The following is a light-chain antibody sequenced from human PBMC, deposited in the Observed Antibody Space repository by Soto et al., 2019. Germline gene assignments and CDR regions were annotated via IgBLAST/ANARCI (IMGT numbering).Light chain of an antibody. CDR1: QSISSY. CDR2: AAS. J-gene: IGKJ3*01. V-gene: IGKV1-39*01. Sequence: DIQMTQSPSSLSASVGDRVTITCRASQSISSYLNWYQQKPGKAPKLLIYAASSLQSGVPSRFSGSGSGTDFTHTISSLQPEDFATYYCQQSYSTPHFGPGTKVDIK. CDR3: QQSYSTPH.